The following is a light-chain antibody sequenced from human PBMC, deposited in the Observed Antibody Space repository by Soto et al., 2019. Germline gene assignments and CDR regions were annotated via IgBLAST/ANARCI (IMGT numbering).Light chain of an antibody. J-gene: IGKJ1*01. CDR2: DAS. V-gene: IGKV1-5*01. Sequence: IEVTHSPSALAASLGDRVTITCRASQTIGTYVNWYRQKSGAAPELLIYDASTLQSGVPSRFSGSGSGTEFTLAIRSLEPDDFATYYCQQYETFSPWKCGQGNTGDIK. CDR3: QQYETFSPWK. CDR1: QTIGTY.